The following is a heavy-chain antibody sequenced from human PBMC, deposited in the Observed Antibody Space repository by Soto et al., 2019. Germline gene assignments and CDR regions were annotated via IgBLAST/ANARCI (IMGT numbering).Heavy chain of an antibody. CDR2: TSHDGVT. CDR3: XXXXXXXXXGXXVGWFDP. Sequence: QVQLQESGPRLVKPSGTLSLTCAVSSGSIDNVYWWSWVRQSPGKGLEWIGETSHDGVTNYNPSLDXRVTTXXXXXXXXXXXXXXXXXXXXXXXXXXXXXXXXXXXGXXVGWFDPWGPGTLVTVSS. J-gene: IGHJ5*02. CDR1: SGSIDNVYW. V-gene: IGHV4-4*02.